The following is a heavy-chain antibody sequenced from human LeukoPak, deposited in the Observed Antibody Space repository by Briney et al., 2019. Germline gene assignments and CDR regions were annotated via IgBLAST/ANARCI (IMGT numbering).Heavy chain of an antibody. J-gene: IGHJ3*02. CDR2: IYYSGST. D-gene: IGHD5-12*01. CDR3: ARRGGYDYFAFDI. CDR1: GGSISSYY. Sequence: KPSETLSLTCTVSGGSISSYYWSWIRQPPGKGLEWIGYIYYSGSTNYNPSLKSQVTISVDTPKNQFSLKLSSVTAADTAVYYCARRGGYDYFAFDIWGQGAMVTVSS. V-gene: IGHV4-59*08.